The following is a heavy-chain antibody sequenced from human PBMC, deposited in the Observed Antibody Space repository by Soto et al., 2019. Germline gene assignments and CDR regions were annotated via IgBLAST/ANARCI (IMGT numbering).Heavy chain of an antibody. J-gene: IGHJ5*02. CDR3: AGAPPSYKAAVNWFDP. CDR2: INPNSGGT. Sequence: QVQLVQSGAEVKKPGASVKVSCKASGYTFTGYYMHWVRQAPGQGLEWMGWINPNSGGTNYAQKFQGWVTMTRDTSISTAYMELSRLRSDDTAVYYCAGAPPSYKAAVNWFDPWGQGTLVTVSS. D-gene: IGHD6-13*01. CDR1: GYTFTGYY. V-gene: IGHV1-2*04.